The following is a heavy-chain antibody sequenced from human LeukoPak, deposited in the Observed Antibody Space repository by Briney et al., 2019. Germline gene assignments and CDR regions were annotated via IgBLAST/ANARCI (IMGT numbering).Heavy chain of an antibody. CDR1: GFTFSSYS. J-gene: IGHJ3*02. Sequence: GGSLRLSRAASGFTFSSYSMNWVRQAPGKGLEWVSSISSSSSYIYYADSVKGRFTISRDNAKNSLYLQMNSLRAEDTAVYYCARTNVAHSTDAFDIWGQGTMVTVSS. CDR2: ISSSSSYI. V-gene: IGHV3-21*01. D-gene: IGHD5-12*01. CDR3: ARTNVAHSTDAFDI.